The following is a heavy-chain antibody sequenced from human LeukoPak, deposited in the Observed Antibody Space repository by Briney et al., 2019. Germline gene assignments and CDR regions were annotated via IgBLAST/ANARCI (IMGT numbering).Heavy chain of an antibody. J-gene: IGHJ4*02. CDR1: GFTFRTYD. CDR3: ARDGVAGFDY. Sequence: GGSLRLSCAASGFTFRTYDMTWVRQAPGKGLEWVSYISSSGITTYHADSVKGRFTTSRDNAKNSLYLQMNSLRAEDTAVCYCARDGVAGFDYWGQGTLVTVSS. V-gene: IGHV3-48*03. CDR2: ISSSGITT. D-gene: IGHD6-19*01.